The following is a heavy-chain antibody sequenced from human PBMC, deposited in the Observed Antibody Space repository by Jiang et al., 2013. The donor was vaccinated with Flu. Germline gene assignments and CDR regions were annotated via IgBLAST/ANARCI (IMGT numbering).Heavy chain of an antibody. CDR2: IIPIFGTA. CDR3: ARSDSQQLAPYGMDV. D-gene: IGHD6-13*01. J-gene: IGHJ6*02. CDR1: YA. V-gene: IGHV1-69*01. Sequence: YAISWVRQAPGQGLEWMGGIIPIFGTANYAQKFQGRVTITADESTSTAYMELSSLRSEDMAVYYCARSDSQQLAPYGMDVWGQGTTVTVSS.